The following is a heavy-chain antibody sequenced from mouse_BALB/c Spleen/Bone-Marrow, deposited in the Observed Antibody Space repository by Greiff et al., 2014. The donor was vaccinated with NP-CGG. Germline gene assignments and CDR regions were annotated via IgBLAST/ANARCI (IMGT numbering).Heavy chain of an antibody. J-gene: IGHJ3*01. V-gene: IGHV1-69*02. CDR3: ARTAY. CDR1: GYTFTDYW. Sequence: VHVLESGAELVKPGAPVKLSCKASGYTFTDYWMNWVKQRPGRGLEWIGRIDPSDSETHYNQKFKDKATLTVDKSSTTAYIQLSNPTSEGSAVYYCARTAYWGQGTLVTVSA. CDR2: IDPSDSET.